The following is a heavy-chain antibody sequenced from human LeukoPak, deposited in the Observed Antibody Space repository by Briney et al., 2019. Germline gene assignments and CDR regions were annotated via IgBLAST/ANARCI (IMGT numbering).Heavy chain of an antibody. Sequence: GGSLRLTCAASGFTFSSDAMTWVRQAPGKGLEWVSSIDGSGAFTYYADSVKGRFTISRDNSKNTLYLQMNSLRAEDTAIYYCAKKPAGFDPWGQGTLVTVSS. CDR3: AKKPAGFDP. CDR2: IDGSGAFT. CDR1: GFTFSSDA. D-gene: IGHD1-14*01. V-gene: IGHV3-23*01. J-gene: IGHJ5*02.